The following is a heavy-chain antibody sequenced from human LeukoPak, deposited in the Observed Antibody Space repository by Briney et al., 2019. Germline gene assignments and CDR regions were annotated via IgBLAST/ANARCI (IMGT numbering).Heavy chain of an antibody. CDR3: ARRYSSSWPWFDP. Sequence: SETLSLTCTVSGGSVSSGSYYWSWIRQPPGKGLEWIGEINHSGSTNYNPSLRSRVTISVDTSKNQFSLKLSSVTAADTAVYYCARRYSSSWPWFDPWGQGTLVTVSS. CDR2: INHSGST. J-gene: IGHJ5*02. CDR1: GGSVSSGSYY. D-gene: IGHD6-13*01. V-gene: IGHV4-39*07.